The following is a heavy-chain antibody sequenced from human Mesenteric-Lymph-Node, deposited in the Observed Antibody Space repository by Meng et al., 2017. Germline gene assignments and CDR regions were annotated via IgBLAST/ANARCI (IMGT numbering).Heavy chain of an antibody. Sequence: QVQLQQPGPGLVKPSQTLSLPWAIAGDSVSNNSPASNWIRQSPSRGLEWLGRTQYRSKWYNDHAVSMKSRITINPDTSKNQFSLQLSSVTPEDTAVYYCASWRYDSWGQGTLVTVSS. V-gene: IGHV6-1*01. CDR2: TQYRSKWYN. J-gene: IGHJ5*01. CDR3: ASWRYDS. CDR1: GDSVSNNSPA.